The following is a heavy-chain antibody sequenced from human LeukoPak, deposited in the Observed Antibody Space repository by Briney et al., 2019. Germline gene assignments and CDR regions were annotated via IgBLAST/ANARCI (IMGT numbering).Heavy chain of an antibody. Sequence: PGRSLRLSCVVPAFTFSGYSMHWVRQAPGKGLVWVSRINSDGSSTSYADSVKGRFTISRDNAKNTLYLQMNSLRAEDTAVYYCARRRSGHYFDYWGLGTLVTVSS. J-gene: IGHJ4*02. CDR3: ARRRSGHYFDY. D-gene: IGHD6-25*01. V-gene: IGHV3-74*01. CDR2: INSDGSST. CDR1: AFTFSGYS.